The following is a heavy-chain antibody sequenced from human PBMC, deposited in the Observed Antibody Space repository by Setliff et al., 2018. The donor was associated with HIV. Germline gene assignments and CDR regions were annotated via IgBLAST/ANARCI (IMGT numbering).Heavy chain of an antibody. D-gene: IGHD2-2*01. CDR1: GGSFNGYS. Sequence: SETLSLTCAVYGGSFNGYSWTWIRQPPGKGLEWIGGINHSGRINYNPSLRSRVTTSVDTSKNQFSLKLSSVTAADTAVYYCAREGSVVPAAQANYMDVWGKGTTVTVSS. V-gene: IGHV4-34*01. CDR2: INHSGRI. CDR3: AREGSVVPAAQANYMDV. J-gene: IGHJ6*03.